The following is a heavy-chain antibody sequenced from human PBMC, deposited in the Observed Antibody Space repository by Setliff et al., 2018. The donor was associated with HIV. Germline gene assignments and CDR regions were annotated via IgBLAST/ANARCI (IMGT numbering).Heavy chain of an antibody. J-gene: IGHJ6*03. Sequence: SETLSLTCKVSGGSFNTKRTKWGWIRQSPGKGLEWIGSIFYFGSVTYNPSLKSRVTISVDTSKNQFSLKLSSVTAADTGVYYCARHRDPPGTSWIFYYYDMDLWGEGTTVTVSS. D-gene: IGHD2-2*01. CDR3: ARHRDPPGTSWIFYYYDMDL. CDR1: GGSFNTKRTK. V-gene: IGHV4-39*01. CDR2: IFYFGSV.